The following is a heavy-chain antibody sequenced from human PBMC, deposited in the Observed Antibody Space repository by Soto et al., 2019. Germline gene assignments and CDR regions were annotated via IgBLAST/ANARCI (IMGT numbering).Heavy chain of an antibody. D-gene: IGHD3-10*02. CDR3: TIVRVADSALDH. Sequence: GGSLRLSCVGSGFMFSNNGMHWVRQTPGKGLEWVAFMSYDGSDTFYADSVKGRFTISRDNSKNTLFLHMSNLRAEDTAMYYCTIVRVADSALDHWGQGTLVTVSS. J-gene: IGHJ4*02. CDR1: GFMFSNNG. V-gene: IGHV3-30*02. CDR2: MSYDGSDT.